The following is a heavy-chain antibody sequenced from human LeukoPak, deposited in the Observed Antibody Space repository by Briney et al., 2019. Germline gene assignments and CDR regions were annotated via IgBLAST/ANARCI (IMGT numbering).Heavy chain of an antibody. V-gene: IGHV3-23*01. CDR3: ATARGLTTVTQGFDY. Sequence: GGSLRLSCAASGFTFSSYALYWVRQAPGKGLEWVSAISASGGTTYYADSVKGRFTISRENSKNTLYLQMNSLRAEDTAVYYCATARGLTTVTQGFDYWGQGTLVTVSS. D-gene: IGHD4-17*01. CDR1: GFTFSSYA. CDR2: ISASGGTT. J-gene: IGHJ4*02.